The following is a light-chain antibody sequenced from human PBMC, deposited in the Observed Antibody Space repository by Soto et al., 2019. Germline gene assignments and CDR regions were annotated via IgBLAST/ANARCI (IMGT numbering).Light chain of an antibody. CDR2: WAS. CDR1: GSVLYSSNNKNY. J-gene: IGKJ4*01. Sequence: DLVITPSPDALALSLGCGSTSKCNASGSVLYSSNNKNYLAWYQQKPGQPPKLLIYWASTRESGVPDRFSGSGSGTDFTLTISSLQAEDVAVYYCQQYYSTPLTFGGGTKVDIK. V-gene: IGKV4-1*01. CDR3: QQYYSTPLT.